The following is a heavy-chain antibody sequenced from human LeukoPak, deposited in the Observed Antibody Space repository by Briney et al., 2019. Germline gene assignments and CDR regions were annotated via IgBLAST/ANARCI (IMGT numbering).Heavy chain of an antibody. V-gene: IGHV3-30*02. CDR1: GFTFSNAW. Sequence: GGSLRLSCAGSGFTFSNAWMTWVRQAPGKGLDWVAFIRYDGSNKYYADSVKGRFTISRDNSKNTLNLQMNSLRGDDTGVYYCAKDRGDYTDWFDPWGQGTLVTVSS. CDR3: AKDRGDYTDWFDP. D-gene: IGHD4-17*01. J-gene: IGHJ5*02. CDR2: IRYDGSNK.